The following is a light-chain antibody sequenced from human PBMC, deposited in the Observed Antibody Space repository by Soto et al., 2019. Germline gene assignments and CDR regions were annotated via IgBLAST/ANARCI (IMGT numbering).Light chain of an antibody. V-gene: IGLV2-14*01. Sequence: QSVLTQPASVSGSPGQSITISCIGTSSDVGVYNYVSWYQQHPGKAPKLMIYEVSNRPSGVSNRFSGSKSDTTASLTISGLQAEDEADYYCSSYTTSYTVVFGGGTKATVL. CDR1: SSDVGVYNY. CDR3: SSYTTSYTVV. J-gene: IGLJ2*01. CDR2: EVS.